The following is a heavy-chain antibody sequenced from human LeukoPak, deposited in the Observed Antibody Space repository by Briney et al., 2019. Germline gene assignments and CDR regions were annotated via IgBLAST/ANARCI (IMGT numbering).Heavy chain of an antibody. CDR1: GYTFTSYY. CDR2: INPSGGST. CDR3: ARGGWVYCSSTSCYEGWFDP. V-gene: IGHV1-46*01. J-gene: IGHJ5*02. Sequence: GASVKVSCKASGYTFTSYYMHWVRQAPGQGLEWMGIINPSGGSTSYAQKFQGRVTMTRDMSTSTVYVELSSLRSEDTAVYYCARGGWVYCSSTSCYEGWFDPWGQGTLVTVSS. D-gene: IGHD2-2*01.